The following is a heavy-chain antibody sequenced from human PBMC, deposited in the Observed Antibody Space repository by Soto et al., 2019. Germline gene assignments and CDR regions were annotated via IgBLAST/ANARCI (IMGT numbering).Heavy chain of an antibody. CDR3: SRDRGYSGYDSPRYYYGMDV. V-gene: IGHV3-33*01. CDR1: GFTFSSYG. CDR2: IWYDGSNK. J-gene: IGHJ6*02. Sequence: HPGGSLRLSCAASGFTFSSYGMHWVRQAPGKGLEWVAVIWYDGSNKWDADTVKGRFTTSRDNSKNTLHLQMNSLRAEDTAVYSCSRDRGYSGYDSPRYYYGMDVWGQGTTVTVSS. D-gene: IGHD5-12*01.